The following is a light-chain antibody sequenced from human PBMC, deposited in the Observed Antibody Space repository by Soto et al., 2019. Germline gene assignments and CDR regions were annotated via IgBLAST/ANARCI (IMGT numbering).Light chain of an antibody. CDR3: HQTAANPWT. V-gene: IGKV1-39*01. J-gene: IGKJ1*01. CDR2: AAS. Sequence: DIQMTQSPSSLSASVGDRVTITCRASQNIGVYLNWYQKKPGKAPKLLIHAASSLHSGVPSTFSGSGSGTDFALTISSLQPEHFATYYCHQTAANPWTFAQGTKVEIK. CDR1: QNIGVY.